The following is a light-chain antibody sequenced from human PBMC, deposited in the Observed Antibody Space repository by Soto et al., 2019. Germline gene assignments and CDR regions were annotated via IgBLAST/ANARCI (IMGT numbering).Light chain of an antibody. V-gene: IGKV4-1*01. CDR2: WAS. CDR3: QQYYSTPWT. CDR1: QSVLYRSNNHNY. J-gene: IGKJ1*01. Sequence: DIVMTQSPDSLAVSLGERATTNCKSSQSVLYRSNNHNYLAWYQQKPGQPPRLLIYWASTRESGVPDRFSGSGSGTDFTLTISSLQAEDVAVYYCQQYYSTPWTFGQGTKVDIK.